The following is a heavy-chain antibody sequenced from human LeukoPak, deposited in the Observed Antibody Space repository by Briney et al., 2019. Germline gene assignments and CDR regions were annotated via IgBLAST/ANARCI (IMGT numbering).Heavy chain of an antibody. CDR3: ARSFYYDTSGYGY. J-gene: IGHJ4*02. D-gene: IGHD3-22*01. V-gene: IGHV1-18*01. CDR1: GYTFTSYG. CDR2: ISAYNGNT. Sequence: ASVKVSCKASGYTFTSYGISWVRQAPGQGLEWMGWISAYNGNTNYAQKFQGRVTMTRDTSISTAYMELSRLRSDDTAVYYCARSFYYDTSGYGYWGQGTLVTVSS.